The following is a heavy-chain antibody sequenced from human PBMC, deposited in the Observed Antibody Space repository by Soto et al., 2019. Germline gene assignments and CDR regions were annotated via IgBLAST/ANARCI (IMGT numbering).Heavy chain of an antibody. V-gene: IGHV4-31*03. CDR1: GGSISSGGYY. D-gene: IGHD2-2*02. CDR2: IYYSGST. J-gene: IGHJ4*02. Sequence: SETLSLTCTVSGGSISSGGYYWSWIRQHPGKGLEWIGYIYYSGSTYYNPSLKSRVTISVDTSKNQFSLKLSSVTAADTAVYYCARSSGDTVDYWGQGTLVTVSS. CDR3: ARSSGDTVDY.